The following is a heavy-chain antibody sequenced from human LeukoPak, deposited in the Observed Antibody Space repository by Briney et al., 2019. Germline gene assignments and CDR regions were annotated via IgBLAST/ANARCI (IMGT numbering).Heavy chain of an antibody. D-gene: IGHD3-16*02. CDR2: INPSGGST. V-gene: IGHV1-46*01. Sequence: ASVKVSCTASGYTFTSYYMHWVRQAPGQGLEWMGIINPSGGSTIYAQKFQGRVTMTRDTSTSTVYMELSSLRSEDTAVYYCARALYDYVWGSYRYAGYYFDYWGQGTLVTVSS. J-gene: IGHJ4*02. CDR1: GYTFTSYY. CDR3: ARALYDYVWGSYRYAGYYFDY.